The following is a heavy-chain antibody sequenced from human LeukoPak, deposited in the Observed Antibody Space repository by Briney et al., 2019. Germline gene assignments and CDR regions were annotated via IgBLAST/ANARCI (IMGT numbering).Heavy chain of an antibody. CDR2: IYYSGST. J-gene: IGHJ3*02. CDR3: ARGYSSSWRRNDAFDI. V-gene: IGHV4-39*07. CDR1: GGSISGSSYY. Sequence: SETLSLTCTVSGGSISGSSYYWGWIRQPPGKGLEWIGNIYYSGSTYYNPSLKSRVTISVDTSKNQFSLKLSSVTAADTAVYYCARGYSSSWRRNDAFDIWGQGTMVTVSS. D-gene: IGHD6-13*01.